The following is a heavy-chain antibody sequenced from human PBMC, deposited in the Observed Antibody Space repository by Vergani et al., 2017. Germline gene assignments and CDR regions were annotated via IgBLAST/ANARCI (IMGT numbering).Heavy chain of an antibody. CDR2: IRNKANDYTT. D-gene: IGHD2-21*02. Sequence: EVQVVESGGGLVQPGGSLRLSCAASGFIFSDHYMDWVRQAPGKGLEWVGRIRNKANDYTTQYAASVKGRFTISRDDSKSIAYLQMNSLKTEDTAVYYCTRDAVTIWEHIVVVTEPPVYYYYYYGMDVWGQGTTVTVSS. CDR3: TRDAVTIWEHIVVVTEPPVYYYYYYGMDV. J-gene: IGHJ6*02. CDR1: GFIFSDHY. V-gene: IGHV3-72*01.